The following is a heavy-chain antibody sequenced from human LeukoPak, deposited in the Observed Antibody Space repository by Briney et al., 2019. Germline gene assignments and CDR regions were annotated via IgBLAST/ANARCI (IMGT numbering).Heavy chain of an antibody. J-gene: IGHJ5*02. V-gene: IGHV3-74*01. D-gene: IGHD3-22*01. Sequence: GGSLRLSCAASGFTFSSYWMHWVRQVPGKGLVWVSHMNTDGSTTSYADSVKGRFTISRDNAKNTLYLQMNSLRAEDTAVYYCARERLRDYYDSSGPGSEFDPWGQGTLVTVSS. CDR1: GFTFSSYW. CDR2: MNTDGSTT. CDR3: ARERLRDYYDSSGPGSEFDP.